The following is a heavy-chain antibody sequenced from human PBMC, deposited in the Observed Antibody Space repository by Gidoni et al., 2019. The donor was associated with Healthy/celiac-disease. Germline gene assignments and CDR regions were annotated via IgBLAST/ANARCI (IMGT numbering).Heavy chain of an antibody. CDR2: IRAYNGNT. J-gene: IGHJ6*02. CDR1: GYTFTSYR. Sequence: QLQLVQSGAEVKKPGASVKVSCQASGYTFTSYRVRWVRQAPGKGLEWMGWIRAYNGNTNDAKKLQGRVTMSTDTSTSTAYMELRSLRSHNTAVYYCARDRIAVAGGNYYYYGMDVWGQGTMVTVSS. D-gene: IGHD6-19*01. CDR3: ARDRIAVAGGNYYYYGMDV. V-gene: IGHV1-18*01.